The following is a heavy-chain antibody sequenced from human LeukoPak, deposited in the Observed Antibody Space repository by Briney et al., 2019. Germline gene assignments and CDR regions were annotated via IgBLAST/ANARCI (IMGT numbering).Heavy chain of an antibody. V-gene: IGHV1-69*04. CDR1: GGTFSSYA. CDR3: ARHKFVGTLFDY. Sequence: SVKVSCKASGGTFSSYAISWVRQAPGQGLEWMGRIIPILGIANYAQKFQGRVTITADKSTSTAYMELSSLRSEDTAVCYCARHKFVGTLFDYWGQGTLVTVSS. J-gene: IGHJ4*02. D-gene: IGHD1-26*01. CDR2: IIPILGIA.